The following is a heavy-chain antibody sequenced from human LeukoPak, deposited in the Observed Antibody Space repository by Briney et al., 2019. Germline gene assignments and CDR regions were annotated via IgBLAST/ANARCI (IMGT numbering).Heavy chain of an antibody. J-gene: IGHJ5*02. CDR1: GYIFTTYF. CDR2: INPTDAGT. V-gene: IGHV1-46*01. D-gene: IGHD3-22*01. CDR3: ARGYYYDTSGHPFDP. Sequence: ALVKVSCKASGYIFTTYFMNWVRQAPGQGFGWLGMINPTDAGTTYAPKFHGRVTMTRDTSTSTVYMELSSLRSEDTAIYYCARGYYYDTSGHPFDPWGQGTLVTVSS.